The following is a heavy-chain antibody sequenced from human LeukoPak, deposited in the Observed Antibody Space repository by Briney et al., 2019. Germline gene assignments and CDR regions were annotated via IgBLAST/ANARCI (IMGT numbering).Heavy chain of an antibody. CDR3: AELGITMIGDV. J-gene: IGHJ6*04. CDR1: GFTFSSYE. Sequence: GGSLRLSCAASGFTFSSYEMNWVRQAPGKGLEWVSYISSSGSTIYYADSVKGRFTISRDNAKNSLYLQMNGLRAEDTAVYYCAELGITMIGDVWGKGTTVTISS. CDR2: ISSSGSTI. V-gene: IGHV3-48*03. D-gene: IGHD3-10*02.